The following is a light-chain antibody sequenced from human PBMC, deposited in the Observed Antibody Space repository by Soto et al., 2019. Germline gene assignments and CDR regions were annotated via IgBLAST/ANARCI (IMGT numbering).Light chain of an antibody. V-gene: IGKV3-11*01. CDR3: QQRSNWPSVT. Sequence: EIVLTQSPATLSLSPGERATLSCRASQSVSSYLAWYQQKPGQAPRLLIYDASNRATGIPARFSGSGSGTDFTLTISSLEPEDFAVYDCQQRSNWPSVTCGQGTRREIK. J-gene: IGKJ5*01. CDR2: DAS. CDR1: QSVSSY.